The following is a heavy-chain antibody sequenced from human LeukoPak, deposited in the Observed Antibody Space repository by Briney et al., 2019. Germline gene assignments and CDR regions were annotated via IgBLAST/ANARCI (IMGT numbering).Heavy chain of an antibody. CDR2: IYTSGST. J-gene: IGHJ4*02. CDR3: ARGGDPGIALPTVN. V-gene: IGHV4-61*02. D-gene: IGHD6-13*01. Sequence: SQTLSLTCTVSGGSISSGIYYWSWIRQPAGKGLEWIGRIYTSGSTNYNPSLKSRVTISVDTSKNQFSLKLSSLTAATTPGSYRARGGDPGIALPTVNWGQGTLVTVSS. CDR1: GGSISSGIYY.